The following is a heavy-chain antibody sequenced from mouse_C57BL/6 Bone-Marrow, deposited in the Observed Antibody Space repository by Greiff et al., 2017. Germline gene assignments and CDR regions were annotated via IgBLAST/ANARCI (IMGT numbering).Heavy chain of an antibody. J-gene: IGHJ1*03. CDR1: GFTFSDYY. V-gene: IGHV5-16*01. D-gene: IGHD4-1*01. Sequence: VQLVESEGGLVQPGSSMKLSCTASGFTFSDYYMAWVRQVPEKGLEWVANINYDGSSTYYLDSLKSRFIISRDNAKNILYLQMSSLKSEDTATYYCARDSGDWDWYFDVWGTGTTVTVSS. CDR3: ARDSGDWDWYFDV. CDR2: INYDGSST.